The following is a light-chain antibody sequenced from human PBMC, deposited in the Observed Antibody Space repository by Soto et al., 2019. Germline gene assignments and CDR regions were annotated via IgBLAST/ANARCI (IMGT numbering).Light chain of an antibody. CDR1: QSIGSA. J-gene: IGKJ1*01. CDR3: LQDINCPWT. CDR2: GAS. Sequence: IQMTQSPASLSASVGDRVTISCRASQSIGSALGWYQQKPGKPPRVLIYGASNIQSGVPPRFSGSGSGTDFTLAISSLQPEDSATYYCLQDINCPWTFGQGTKVDIK. V-gene: IGKV1-6*01.